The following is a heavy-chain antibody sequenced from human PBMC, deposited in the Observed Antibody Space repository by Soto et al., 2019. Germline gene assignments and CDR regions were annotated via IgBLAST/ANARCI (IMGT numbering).Heavy chain of an antibody. CDR2: INTYNGNT. Sequence: QVQLVQSGAEVKNPGASVKVSCKASGYTFTRYGIGWARQAPGQGLEWMGWINTYNGNTKYAQNVQGRVTLNTDTSTSTAYMELRSLRSNDTAIYYCAMVDVYVTPSPQDVWGQGTTVIVSS. V-gene: IGHV1-18*01. J-gene: IGHJ6*02. CDR3: AMVDVYVTPSPQDV. CDR1: GYTFTRYG. D-gene: IGHD3-16*01.